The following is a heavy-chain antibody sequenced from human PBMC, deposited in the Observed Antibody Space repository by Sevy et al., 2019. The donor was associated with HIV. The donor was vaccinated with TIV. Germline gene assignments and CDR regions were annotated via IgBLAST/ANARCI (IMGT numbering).Heavy chain of an antibody. CDR3: AEERYYYDSRGGVIPAFDI. CDR1: GFTFSSYG. CDR2: ISYDGSNK. Sequence: GGSLRLSCAASGFTFSSYGMHWVRQAPGKGLEWVAVISYDGSNKYYADSVKGRFTISRDNSKNTLYLQMNSLRAEDTAVYCFAEERYYYDSRGGVIPAFDIWGQGTMVTVSS. J-gene: IGHJ3*02. V-gene: IGHV3-30*18. D-gene: IGHD3-22*01.